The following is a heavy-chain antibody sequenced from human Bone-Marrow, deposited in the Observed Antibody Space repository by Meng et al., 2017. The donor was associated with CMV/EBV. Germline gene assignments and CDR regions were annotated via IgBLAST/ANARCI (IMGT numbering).Heavy chain of an antibody. V-gene: IGHV1-69*05. CDR3: ARGPGLRLHWYFDL. D-gene: IGHD1-14*01. CDR1: GYTFTGYY. Sequence: SVKVSCKASGYTFTGYYMHWVRQAPGQGLEWMGGIIPIFGTANYAQKFQGRVTITTDESTSTAYMELSSLRSEDTAVYYCARGPGLRLHWYFDLWGRGTLVTVSS. J-gene: IGHJ2*01. CDR2: IIPIFGTA.